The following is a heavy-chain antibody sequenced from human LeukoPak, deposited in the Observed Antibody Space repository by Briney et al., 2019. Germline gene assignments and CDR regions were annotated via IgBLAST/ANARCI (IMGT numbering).Heavy chain of an antibody. J-gene: IGHJ4*02. D-gene: IGHD2-15*01. CDR3: AKDGVVVVAATAY. V-gene: IGHV3-7*03. CDR1: GFTFSTYW. Sequence: GGSRRLSCVVSGFTFSTYWMSWVRQAPGKGLEWVANIKQDGSEKYYVDSVKGRFTISRDNAKNSLYLQMNSLRAEDTAVYYCAKDGVVVVAATAYWGQGTLVTVSS. CDR2: IKQDGSEK.